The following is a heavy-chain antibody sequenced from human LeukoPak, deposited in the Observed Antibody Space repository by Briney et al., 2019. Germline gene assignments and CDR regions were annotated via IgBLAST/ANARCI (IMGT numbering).Heavy chain of an antibody. J-gene: IGHJ4*02. CDR3: ARDTGPFDY. V-gene: IGHV3-21*01. CDR1: GFSFSNHW. Sequence: GGSLRLSCAASGFSFSNHWMAWVRQAPGKGLEWVSSISSSSTYIDYADSVKGRFTISRDNAKNSLYLQMSSLRAEDTAVYYCARDTGPFDYWGQGTLVTVSS. CDR2: ISSSSTYI.